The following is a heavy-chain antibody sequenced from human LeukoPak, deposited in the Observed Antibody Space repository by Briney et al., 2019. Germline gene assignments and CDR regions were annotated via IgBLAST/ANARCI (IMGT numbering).Heavy chain of an antibody. CDR2: IRSNGDTA. J-gene: IGHJ4*02. D-gene: IGHD1-1*01. CDR3: AKGQELDDGVFDS. CDR1: GXTFSSIA. Sequence: PGGSLRLSCAASGXTFSSIAMTWVRQAPGKGLEWVSTIRSNGDTAYNADSVKGRFTISRDNSKNTLYLQMNSLRVEDTAIYYCAKGQELDDGVFDSWGQGTLVTVSS. V-gene: IGHV3-23*01.